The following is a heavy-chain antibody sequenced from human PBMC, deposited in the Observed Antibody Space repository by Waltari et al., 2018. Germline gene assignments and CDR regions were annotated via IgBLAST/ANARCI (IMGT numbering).Heavy chain of an antibody. V-gene: IGHV4-59*01. J-gene: IGHJ3*02. CDR3: VRKSPRRGERGGAFDI. Sequence: QVQLQESGPGLVKPSETLSLTCTVSGGSISSYYWSWIRQPPGKGLEWIGYIYYSGSTNYNPSLKSRVTISVDTSKNQFSLKLSSVTAADTAVYYCVRKSPRRGERGGAFDIWGQGTMVTVSS. D-gene: IGHD2-15*01. CDR2: IYYSGST. CDR1: GGSISSYY.